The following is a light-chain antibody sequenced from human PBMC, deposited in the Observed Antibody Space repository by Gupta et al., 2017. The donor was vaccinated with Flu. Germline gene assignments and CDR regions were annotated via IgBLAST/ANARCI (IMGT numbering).Light chain of an antibody. CDR3: QHYGSSPYT. Sequence: ERATLSCRASQSVSSSYLAWYQQKPGQAPRLLIYGASSRATGIPYRFSGSGSGTDITLTISRLEPEDFAMYYCQHYGSSPYTFGQGTKLEIK. J-gene: IGKJ2*01. CDR2: GAS. V-gene: IGKV3-20*01. CDR1: QSVSSSY.